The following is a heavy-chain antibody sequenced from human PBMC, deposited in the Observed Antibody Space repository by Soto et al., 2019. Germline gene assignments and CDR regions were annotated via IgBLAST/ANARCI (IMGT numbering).Heavy chain of an antibody. Sequence: EASVKVSCKVSGYTLTELSMHWVRQAPGKGLEWMGGFDPEDGETIYAQKFQGRVTMTEDTSTDTAYMELSSLRSEDTAVYYCAKDVKYSSGWLDYWGQGTLVTVSS. CDR1: GYTLTELS. J-gene: IGHJ4*02. D-gene: IGHD6-19*01. CDR2: FDPEDGET. V-gene: IGHV1-24*01. CDR3: AKDVKYSSGWLDY.